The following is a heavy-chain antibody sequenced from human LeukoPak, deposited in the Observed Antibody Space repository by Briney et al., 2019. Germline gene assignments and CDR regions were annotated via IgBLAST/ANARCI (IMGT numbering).Heavy chain of an antibody. Sequence: GGSLRLSCTASGFTFRSYAMNWVRQAPGKGLEWVSSISGSGGGANYADSVKGRFTISRDNSKNTLYVQMNSLRAEDTAVYYCAKNLESFGDSATSYWGQGTLVTVSS. D-gene: IGHD4-17*01. CDR2: ISGSGGGA. J-gene: IGHJ4*02. V-gene: IGHV3-23*01. CDR1: GFTFRSYA. CDR3: AKNLESFGDSATSY.